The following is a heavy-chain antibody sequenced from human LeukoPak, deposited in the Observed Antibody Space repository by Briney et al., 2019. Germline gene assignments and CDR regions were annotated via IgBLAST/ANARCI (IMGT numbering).Heavy chain of an antibody. CDR3: ARYGGNGDYYYYHGMDV. Sequence: SVKVSCKASGGTFSSYAISWVRQAPGQGLEWMGRIIPILGIANYAQKFQGRVTITADKSTSTAYMELSSLRSEDTAVYYCARYGGNGDYYYYHGMDVWGQGTTVTVSS. CDR1: GGTFSSYA. CDR2: IIPILGIA. D-gene: IGHD4-23*01. V-gene: IGHV1-69*04. J-gene: IGHJ6*02.